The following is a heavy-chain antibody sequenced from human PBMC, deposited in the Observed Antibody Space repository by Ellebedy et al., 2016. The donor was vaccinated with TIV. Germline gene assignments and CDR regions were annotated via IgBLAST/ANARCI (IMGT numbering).Heavy chain of an antibody. CDR3: ARGGFHDNSGYSNNYNYYGMDV. D-gene: IGHD3-22*01. CDR1: GFDFSNYD. V-gene: IGHV3-13*01. J-gene: IGHJ6*02. Sequence: GGSLRLXXLASGFDFSNYDMHWVRQATGKGLEWVSAIGSADDTYYLGSVKGRFTIARDNAENSLYLQMNNLGGGDTAVYYCARGGFHDNSGYSNNYNYYGMDVWGQGILVTVSS. CDR2: IGSADDT.